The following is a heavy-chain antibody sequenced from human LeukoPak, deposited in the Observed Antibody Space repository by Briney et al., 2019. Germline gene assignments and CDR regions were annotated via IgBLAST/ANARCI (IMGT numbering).Heavy chain of an antibody. V-gene: IGHV1-18*01. J-gene: IGHJ4*02. D-gene: IGHD3-22*01. CDR2: ISAYNGNT. CDR3: ARDCYYDSSGYYCL. CDR1: GYTFTSYG. Sequence: ASVKVSCKASGYTFTSYGISWVRQAPGQGLEWMGWISAYNGNTNYAQKLQGRVTMTTDTSTSTAYMELRSLRSDDTAVYYCARDCYYDSSGYYCLWGQGTLVTVSS.